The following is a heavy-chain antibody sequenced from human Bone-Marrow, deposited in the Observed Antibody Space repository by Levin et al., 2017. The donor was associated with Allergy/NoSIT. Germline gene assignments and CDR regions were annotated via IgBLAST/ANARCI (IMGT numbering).Heavy chain of an antibody. CDR3: ATAVRRMPFDY. J-gene: IGHJ4*02. V-gene: IGHV3-7*01. CDR1: GFTFDNYW. D-gene: IGHD2-2*01. CDR2: IKNDGSET. Sequence: GGSLRLSCAVFGFTFDNYWMRWVRQTPGKGLESVANIKNDGSETYYVDSVKGRFTISRDNAKNSLHLQMNSLRAEDTAVYYCATAVRRMPFDYWGQGSLVTVSS.